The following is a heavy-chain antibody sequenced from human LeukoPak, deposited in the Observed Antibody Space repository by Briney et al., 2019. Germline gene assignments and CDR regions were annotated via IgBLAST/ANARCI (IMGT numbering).Heavy chain of an antibody. J-gene: IGHJ4*02. CDR3: AKEGTPGLAVAGYFDY. D-gene: IGHD6-19*01. V-gene: IGHV3-30*18. CDR1: GFTFSSYG. CDR2: ISYDGSNK. Sequence: PGGSLRLSCAASGFTFSSYGMHWVRQAPGKGLEWVAVISYDGSNKYYADSVKGRFTISRDNSKNTLYLQMNSLRAEDTAVYYCAKEGTPGLAVAGYFDYWGQGTLVTVSS.